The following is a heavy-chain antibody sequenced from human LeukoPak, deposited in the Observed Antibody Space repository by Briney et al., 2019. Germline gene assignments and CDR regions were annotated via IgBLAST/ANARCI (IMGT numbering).Heavy chain of an antibody. CDR3: ARDHYYYDSSAYFYDL. CDR2: TYYGGDT. CDR1: GGSISSSSYY. Sequence: PSETLSLTCTVSGGSISSSSYYWGWIRQPPGKGLEWIGNTYYGGDTYYNPSLKSRVTISVDTSKNQFSLELNSVTAADTAVYYCARDHYYYDSSAYFYDLWGQGTLVTVSS. J-gene: IGHJ4*02. V-gene: IGHV4-39*02. D-gene: IGHD3-22*01.